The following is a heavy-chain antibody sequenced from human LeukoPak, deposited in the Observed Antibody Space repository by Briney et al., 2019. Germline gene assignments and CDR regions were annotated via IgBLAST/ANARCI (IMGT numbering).Heavy chain of an antibody. CDR3: AKYRISAPPPRDFDS. J-gene: IGHJ4*02. CDR1: GFTFINYA. V-gene: IGHV3-23*01. Sequence: GGSLRLSCEASGFTFINYAMTWVRQGPGKGLEWVSVTDSSGGGIHYADAVKGRFIVSRDNSKNTVFLQMNSLRAEDTAVYYCAKYRISAPPPRDFDSWGQGTLVTVSS. D-gene: IGHD6-6*01. CDR2: TDSSGGGI.